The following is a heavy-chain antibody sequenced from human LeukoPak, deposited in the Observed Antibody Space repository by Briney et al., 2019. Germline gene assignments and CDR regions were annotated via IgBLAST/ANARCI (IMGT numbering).Heavy chain of an antibody. V-gene: IGHV3-74*01. CDR3: ARDGIGDAFDI. D-gene: IGHD2-21*01. CDR1: GFTFSSYW. J-gene: IGHJ3*02. Sequence: PGGSLRLSCAASGFTFSSYWMHWVRQAPGKGLVWVSRINTDGSSTSYADSVKGRFTISRDNAKNTLYLQMNSLRAEDTAVYYCARDGIGDAFDIWGQGTMVTVSS. CDR2: INTDGSST.